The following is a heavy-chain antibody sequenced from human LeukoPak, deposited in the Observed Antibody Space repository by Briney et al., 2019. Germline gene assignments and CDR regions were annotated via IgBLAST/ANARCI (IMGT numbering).Heavy chain of an antibody. V-gene: IGHV1-18*01. CDR1: GYTFTSYG. Sequence: GASVKVSCKASGYTFTSYGISWVRQAPGQGLEWMGWISAYNGNTNYAQKLQGRVTMTTDTSTSTAYMELRSLSSVTAADTAVYYCARGRQWLGYDAFDIWGQGTMVTVSS. CDR2: ISAYNGNT. D-gene: IGHD6-19*01. J-gene: IGHJ3*02. CDR3: ARGRQWLGYDAFDI.